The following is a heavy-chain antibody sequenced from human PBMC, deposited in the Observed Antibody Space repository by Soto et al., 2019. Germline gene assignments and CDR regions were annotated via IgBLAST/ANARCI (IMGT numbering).Heavy chain of an antibody. Sequence: QMQLEQSGAEVKKPGSSVKVSCKASGGTLSSFINYPINWVRQAPGQGLEWMGGIVPNVGTVNYAQKFQGRVTITADKSTGTAYMELSSLRSEDTALYYCARRDTSGFLRYFDNWGQGTLVTVSS. V-gene: IGHV1-69*06. CDR2: IVPNVGTV. CDR3: ARRDTSGFLRYFDN. CDR1: GGTLSSFINYP. D-gene: IGHD3-3*01. J-gene: IGHJ4*02.